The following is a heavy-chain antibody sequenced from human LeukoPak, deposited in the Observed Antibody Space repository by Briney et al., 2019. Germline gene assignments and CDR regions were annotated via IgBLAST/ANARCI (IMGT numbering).Heavy chain of an antibody. CDR1: GFTFSSYD. Sequence: PGGSLRLSCAASGFTFSSYDMHWVRQATGKGLEWVSAIGTAGDTYYPGSVKGRFTISRENAKNSLYLQMNSLRAGDTAVYYCAKDSSPYFVVVPAAPGDFQHWGQGTLVTVSS. D-gene: IGHD2-2*01. CDR3: AKDSSPYFVVVPAAPGDFQH. CDR2: IGTAGDT. V-gene: IGHV3-13*01. J-gene: IGHJ1*01.